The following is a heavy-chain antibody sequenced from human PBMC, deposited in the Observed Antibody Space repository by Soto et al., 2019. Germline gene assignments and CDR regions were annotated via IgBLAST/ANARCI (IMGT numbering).Heavy chain of an antibody. CDR1: GYTFTTFG. J-gene: IGHJ4*02. CDR3: AVHTIIAAAGTSYFDY. CDR2: ISANNGNT. V-gene: IGHV1-18*01. D-gene: IGHD6-13*01. Sequence: GASVKVSCKASGYTFTTFGISWVRQAPGQGLEWVGWISANNGNTKYSQKFQGRVSLTTETSASTAYMELRSLRSDDTAVYYCAVHTIIAAAGTSYFDYWGQGTLVTVSS.